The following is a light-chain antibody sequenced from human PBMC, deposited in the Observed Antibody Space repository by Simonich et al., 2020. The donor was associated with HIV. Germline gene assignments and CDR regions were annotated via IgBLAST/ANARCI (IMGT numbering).Light chain of an antibody. CDR1: QSVLYSSNNKNY. V-gene: IGKV4-1*01. J-gene: IGKJ2*01. CDR3: QQYFSTPYT. CDR2: WAS. Sequence: DIVMTQSPDSLAVSLGERATINCKSSQSVLYSSNNKNYLAWYQQKPRQTPNLLIYWASTRESGVPDRFSGSGSVTNFTLTISSLQAEDVALYYCQQYFSTPYTFGQGTKLEIK.